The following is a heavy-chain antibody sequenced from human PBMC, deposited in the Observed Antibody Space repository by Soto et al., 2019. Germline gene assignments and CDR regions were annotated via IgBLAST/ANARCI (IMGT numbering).Heavy chain of an antibody. Sequence: EVQLLESGGGLVQPGGSLRLSCAASGFTFSSYAMTWVRQAPGKGLEWVSTISGSGGTTYYADSVRGRFTISRDNSKNTLYLQMKTLRAEDTALYSCTRYCPTASCYIRYGMDVWGQGTTVTVSS. D-gene: IGHD2-2*02. J-gene: IGHJ6*02. CDR3: TRYCPTASCYIRYGMDV. CDR2: ISGSGGTT. V-gene: IGHV3-23*01. CDR1: GFTFSSYA.